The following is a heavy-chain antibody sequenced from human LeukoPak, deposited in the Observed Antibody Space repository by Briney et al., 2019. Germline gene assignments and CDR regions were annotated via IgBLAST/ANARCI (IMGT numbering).Heavy chain of an antibody. V-gene: IGHV4-34*01. CDR2: IKHSGST. CDR1: GGSFSGYY. Sequence: SETLSLTCAVYGGSFSGYYWSWVRQPPGKGLEWIGEIKHSGSTNYNPSLKSRVTISVDTSKNQFSLKLSSVTAADTAVYYCARGGYFDYWGQGTLVTVSS. J-gene: IGHJ4*02. CDR3: ARGGYFDY.